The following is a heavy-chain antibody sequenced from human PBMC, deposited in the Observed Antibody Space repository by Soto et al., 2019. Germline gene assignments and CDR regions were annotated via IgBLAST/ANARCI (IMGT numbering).Heavy chain of an antibody. CDR2: ISAYNGNT. V-gene: IGHV1-18*01. CDR1: GYTFTSYG. J-gene: IGHJ4*02. Sequence: QVQLVQSGAEVKKPGASVKVSCKASGYTFTSYGISWVRQAPGQGLEWMGWISAYNGNTNYAQQLQVRVTMTKDTSTSTAYMALRSLRSDATAVYYGARVWLTGTSQFGYWGQGTLVTVSS. CDR3: ARVWLTGTSQFGY. D-gene: IGHD1-7*01.